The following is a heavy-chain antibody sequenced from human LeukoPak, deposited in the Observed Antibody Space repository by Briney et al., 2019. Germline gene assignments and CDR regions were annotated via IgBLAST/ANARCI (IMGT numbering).Heavy chain of an antibody. V-gene: IGHV3-74*01. CDR2: INSDGSIK. CDR1: GFTFTTYW. J-gene: IGHJ6*02. Sequence: PGGSLRLSCAASGFTFTTYWMHWVRQAPGKGLVWVSHINSDGSIKSYADSVKGRFTISRDNAKNTLYLQMNSLRAEDTAVYYWARDAVDTANAVWGQGTTVTVSS. CDR3: ARDAVDTANAV. D-gene: IGHD5-18*01.